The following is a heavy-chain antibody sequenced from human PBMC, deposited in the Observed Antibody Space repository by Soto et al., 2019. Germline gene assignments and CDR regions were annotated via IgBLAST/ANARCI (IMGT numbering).Heavy chain of an antibody. Sequence: QVQLVQSGAEVKKPGSSVKVSCKASGGTFSSYAISWVRQAPGQGLEWMGGIIPIFGTANYAQKFQGRVTITADESPSTAYMKLSSLRSEDTAVYYCARVGLHGPSIAAPVDYWGQGTLVTVSS. CDR2: IIPIFGTA. J-gene: IGHJ4*02. CDR3: ARVGLHGPSIAAPVDY. CDR1: GGTFSSYA. D-gene: IGHD6-6*01. V-gene: IGHV1-69*01.